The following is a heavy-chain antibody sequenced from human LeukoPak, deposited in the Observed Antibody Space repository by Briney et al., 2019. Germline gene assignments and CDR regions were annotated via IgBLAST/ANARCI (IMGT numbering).Heavy chain of an antibody. J-gene: IGHJ4*02. V-gene: IGHV4-39*07. CDR3: ARDNYLTGSFDY. CDR2: IYYSGST. Sequence: PSETLSLTCTVSGGSISSSSYYWGWIRQPPGKGLEWIGSIYYSGSTYYSPSLKSRVTISVDTSKNQFSLKLSSVTAADTAVYYCARDNYLTGSFDYWGQGTLVTVSS. D-gene: IGHD4-11*01. CDR1: GGSISSSSYY.